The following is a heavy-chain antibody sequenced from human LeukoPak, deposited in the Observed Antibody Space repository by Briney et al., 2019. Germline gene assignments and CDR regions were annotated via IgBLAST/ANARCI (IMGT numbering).Heavy chain of an antibody. V-gene: IGHV3-30*02. J-gene: IGHJ3*02. CDR2: IRYGGSNK. Sequence: TGGSLRLSCAASGFTFSSYGMHWVRQAPGKGLEWVAFIRYGGSNKYYADSVKGRFTISRDNSKNTLYLQMNSLRAEDTAVYYCATPGRAFDIWGQGTMVTVSS. CDR3: ATPGRAFDI. CDR1: GFTFSSYG.